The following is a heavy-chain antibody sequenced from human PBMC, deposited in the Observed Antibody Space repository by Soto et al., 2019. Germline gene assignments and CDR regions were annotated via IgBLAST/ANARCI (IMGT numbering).Heavy chain of an antibody. CDR2: ISYDGSNK. Sequence: GGSLRLSCAASGFTFSSYGMHWVRQAPGKGLEWVAVISYDGSNKYYADSVKGRFTISRGNSKNTLYLQMNSLRAEETAVYYCAKDDRYCSSTSCYAGPQSRSYYYYGMDVWGQGTTVTVSS. CDR3: AKDDRYCSSTSCYAGPQSRSYYYYGMDV. CDR1: GFTFSSYG. V-gene: IGHV3-30*18. J-gene: IGHJ6*02. D-gene: IGHD2-2*01.